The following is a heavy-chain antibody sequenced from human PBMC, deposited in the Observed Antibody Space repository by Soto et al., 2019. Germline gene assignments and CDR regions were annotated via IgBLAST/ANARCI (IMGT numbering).Heavy chain of an antibody. CDR3: ARGSTGRGISY. J-gene: IGHJ4*02. CDR1: GGSISSYY. CDR2: IYYSGST. Sequence: ASETLSLTCTVSGGSISSYYWSWIRQPPGKGLEWIGYIYYSGSTNYNPSLKSRVTISVDTSKNQFSLKLSSVTAADTAVYYCARGSTGRGISYWGQGTLVTVSS. V-gene: IGHV4-59*01. D-gene: IGHD2-8*02.